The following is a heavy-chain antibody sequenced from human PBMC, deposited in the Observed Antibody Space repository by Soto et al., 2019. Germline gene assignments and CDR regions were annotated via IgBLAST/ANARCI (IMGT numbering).Heavy chain of an antibody. CDR1: GFSLSTSGVG. CDR2: IYWNDDK. CDR3: AHSNYDSSGYYYPRYSNYFDY. V-gene: IGHV2-5*01. J-gene: IGHJ4*02. D-gene: IGHD3-22*01. Sequence: SGPTLVNPTQTLTLTCTFSGFSLSTSGVGVGWIRQPPGKALEWLALIYWNDDKRYSPSLKSRLTITKDTSKNQVVLTMTNMDPVDTATYYCAHSNYDSSGYYYPRYSNYFDYWGQGTLVTVSS.